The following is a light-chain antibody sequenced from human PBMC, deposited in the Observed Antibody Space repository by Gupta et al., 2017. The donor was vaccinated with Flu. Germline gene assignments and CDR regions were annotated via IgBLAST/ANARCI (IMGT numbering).Light chain of an antibody. CDR1: RSNIGSNS. V-gene: IGLV1-44*01. Sequence: QSVLAQPPSASGTPGQRVALSFSGSRSNIGSNSVNWYQQVPGTAPKLLIYGNNQRPSGVPDRFSGSKSGTSASLAISGLQSEDEADYYCAAWDDSLNGHYVFGTGTKVTVV. CDR3: AAWDDSLNGHYV. CDR2: GNN. J-gene: IGLJ1*01.